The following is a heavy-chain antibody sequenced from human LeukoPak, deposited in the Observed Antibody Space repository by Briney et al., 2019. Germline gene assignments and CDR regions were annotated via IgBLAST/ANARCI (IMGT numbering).Heavy chain of an antibody. J-gene: IGHJ4*02. CDR3: ATQQWIGTFHY. CDR2: VSYTGIP. CDR1: GGSVTRTNYY. Sequence: PSETLSLTCTVSGGSVTRTNYYWSWIRQPPGEGLEWIGYVSYTGIPTYNPSLKSRVTISLDTSKSQFSLQLRSVTAADTAVYYCATQQWIGTFHYWGQGALVTVS. V-gene: IGHV4-61*01. D-gene: IGHD3-10*01.